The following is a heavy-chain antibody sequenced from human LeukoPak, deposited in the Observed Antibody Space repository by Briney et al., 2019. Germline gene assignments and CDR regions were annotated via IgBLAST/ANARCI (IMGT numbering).Heavy chain of an antibody. CDR2: IRYDKTNK. Sequence: PGGSLRLSCAASGFTLSSYGMHWVRQAPGKGLEWVAFIRYDKTNKYYADSVKGRFTISRDNYKNTLYLQMNSLRAEDTAVYYCARDGTTDDAFDIWGQGTMVTVSS. V-gene: IGHV3-30*02. D-gene: IGHD4-17*01. CDR3: ARDGTTDDAFDI. J-gene: IGHJ3*02. CDR1: GFTLSSYG.